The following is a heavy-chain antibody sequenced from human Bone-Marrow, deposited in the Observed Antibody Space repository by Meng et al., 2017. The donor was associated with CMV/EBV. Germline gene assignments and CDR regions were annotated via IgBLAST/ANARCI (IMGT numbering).Heavy chain of an antibody. D-gene: IGHD5-12*01. Sequence: AVSAGSFSGYYWSWLRQPPGKGLEWIGEINHSGSTNYNPSLKSRVTISVDTSKNQFSLKLSSVTAADTAVYYCAASRLRFQPFDYWGQGTLVTVSS. CDR1: AGSFSGYY. J-gene: IGHJ4*02. CDR2: INHSGST. V-gene: IGHV4-34*01. CDR3: AASRLRFQPFDY.